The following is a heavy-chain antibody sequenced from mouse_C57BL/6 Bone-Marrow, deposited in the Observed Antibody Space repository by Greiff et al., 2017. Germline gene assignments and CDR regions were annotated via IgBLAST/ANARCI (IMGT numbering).Heavy chain of an antibody. CDR3: ARNIYYYFDY. CDR1: GYTFTSYG. Sequence: VKLMESGAELARPGASVKLSCKASGYTFTSYGISWVKQRTGQGLEWIGEIYPRSGNTYYNEKFKGKATLTADKSSSTAYMELRSLTSEDSAVYFCARNIYYYFDYWGQGTTLTVSS. CDR2: IYPRSGNT. V-gene: IGHV1-81*01. D-gene: IGHD2-1*01. J-gene: IGHJ2*01.